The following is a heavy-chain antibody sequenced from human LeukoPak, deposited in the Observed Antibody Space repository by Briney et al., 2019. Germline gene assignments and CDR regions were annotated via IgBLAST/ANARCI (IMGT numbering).Heavy chain of an antibody. CDR1: GYTFTGYD. J-gene: IGHJ6*02. Sequence: ASVKVSCKASGYTFTGYDMNWVRQATGQGLEWMGWMNPNSGNTGYAQKFQGRVTMTRNTSISTAYMELSSLRSDDTAVYYCASSRLRGVMVLNGMDVWGQGTTVTVSS. CDR3: ASSRLRGVMVLNGMDV. D-gene: IGHD3-10*01. V-gene: IGHV1-8*02. CDR2: MNPNSGNT.